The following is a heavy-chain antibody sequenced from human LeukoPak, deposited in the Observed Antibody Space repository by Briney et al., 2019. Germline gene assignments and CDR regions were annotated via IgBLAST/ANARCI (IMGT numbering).Heavy chain of an antibody. J-gene: IGHJ5*02. CDR1: GYTFTSYG. V-gene: IGHV1-18*01. Sequence: ASVKVSCKASGYTFTSYGISWVRQAPGQGLEWMGWISAYNGNTNYAQKLQGRVTMTTDTSTSTAYMELRSLRSDDTAVYYCARFRCSSTSCYLGWFDPWGQGTLVTVSS. CDR3: ARFRCSSTSCYLGWFDP. CDR2: ISAYNGNT. D-gene: IGHD2-2*01.